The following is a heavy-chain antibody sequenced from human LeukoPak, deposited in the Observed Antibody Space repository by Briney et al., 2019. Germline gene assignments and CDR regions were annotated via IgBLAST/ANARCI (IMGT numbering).Heavy chain of an antibody. CDR2: INHSGST. J-gene: IGHJ4*02. CDR3: ARKVGMARDFDY. D-gene: IGHD5-24*01. Sequence: PSETLSLTCAVYGGSFSGYYWSWIRQPPGKGLEWIGEINHSGSTNYNPSLKSRVTISVDTSKNQFSLKLSSVTAADTAVYYCARKVGMARDFDYWGQGTLVTVSS. V-gene: IGHV4-34*01. CDR1: GGSFSGYY.